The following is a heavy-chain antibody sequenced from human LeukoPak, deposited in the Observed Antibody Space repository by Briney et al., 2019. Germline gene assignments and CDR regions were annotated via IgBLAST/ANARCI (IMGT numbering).Heavy chain of an antibody. CDR1: GFTFSNYG. CDR3: AYSGGTFPYYFES. CDR2: ISHTSLNI. V-gene: IGHV3-21*01. Sequence: PGGSLRLSCAASGFTFSNYGMNWVRQAPGKGPEWVSSISHTSLNIYHADSVKGRFTISRDNARNSLFLQMNDLRDEDTAVYYCAYSGGTFPYYFESWGQGTLVTVSS. D-gene: IGHD2-8*02. J-gene: IGHJ4*01.